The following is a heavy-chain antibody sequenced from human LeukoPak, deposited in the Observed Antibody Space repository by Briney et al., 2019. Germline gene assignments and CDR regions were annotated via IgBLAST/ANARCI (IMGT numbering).Heavy chain of an antibody. J-gene: IGHJ4*02. Sequence: GGSLRLSCAASGFTVSSNYMSWVRQAPGRGLEWVSVIYSGGSTYYADSVKGRFTIPRDNSKNTLYLQMNSLRVEDTAVYYCAKDPMTSVTTTAYWGQGTLVTVSS. D-gene: IGHD4-17*01. V-gene: IGHV3-53*01. CDR2: IYSGGST. CDR1: GFTVSSNY. CDR3: AKDPMTSVTTTAY.